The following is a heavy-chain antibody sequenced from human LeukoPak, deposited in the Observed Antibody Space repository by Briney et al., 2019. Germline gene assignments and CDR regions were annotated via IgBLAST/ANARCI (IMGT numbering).Heavy chain of an antibody. J-gene: IGHJ4*02. D-gene: IGHD3-10*01. CDR2: ISGSGGST. V-gene: IGHV3-23*01. CDR3: AKCPLWFGEFFDY. Sequence: GGSLRLSCAASGFTFSSYGMSRVRQAPGKGLEWVSAISGSGGSTYYADSVKGRFTISRDNSKNTLYLQMNSLRAEDTAVYYCAKCPLWFGEFFDYWGQGTLVNVSS. CDR1: GFTFSSYG.